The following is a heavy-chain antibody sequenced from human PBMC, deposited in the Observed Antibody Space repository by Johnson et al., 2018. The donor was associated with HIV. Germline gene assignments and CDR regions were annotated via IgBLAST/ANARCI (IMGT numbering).Heavy chain of an antibody. V-gene: IGHV3-30*02. D-gene: IGHD2-8*01. CDR2: MRYDGSNK. Sequence: QVQLVESGGNVVQPGRSLRLSCAASGFTFSSYAMHWVRQAPGKGLEWVAFMRYDGSNKDYADSVKGRFTISRDNSKNTLFLQMSSLRPEDTAVYYCAKDVQVRGIVLMVTLFDAFDIWGQGTMVTVSS. CDR1: GFTFSSYA. J-gene: IGHJ3*02. CDR3: AKDVQVRGIVLMVTLFDAFDI.